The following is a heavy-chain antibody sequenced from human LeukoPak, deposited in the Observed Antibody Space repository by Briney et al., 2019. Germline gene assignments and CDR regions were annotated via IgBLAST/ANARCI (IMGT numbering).Heavy chain of an antibody. J-gene: IGHJ6*02. Sequence: GGSLRLSCAASGFTFSSYARHWVRQAPGKGLEWVAVISYDGSNKYYADSVKGRFTISRDNSKNTLYLQMNSLRAEDTAVYYCARGPGYSSSWYLVGFYYGMDVWGQGTTVTVSS. CDR3: ARGPGYSSSWYLVGFYYGMDV. D-gene: IGHD6-13*01. CDR1: GFTFSSYA. CDR2: ISYDGSNK. V-gene: IGHV3-30-3*01.